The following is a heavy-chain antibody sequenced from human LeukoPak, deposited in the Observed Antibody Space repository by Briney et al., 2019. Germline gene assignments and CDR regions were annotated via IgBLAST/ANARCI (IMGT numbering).Heavy chain of an antibody. CDR2: IYTSGST. CDR3: ARDRGISDPGDWFDS. J-gene: IGHJ5*01. Sequence: SETLSLTCTVSGGSISSYYWSWIRQPAGKGLEWIGRIYTSGSTNYNPSLKSRVTMSVDTSKNQFSLKLSSVTAADTGVYYCARDRGISDPGDWFDSWGQGTLVTVSS. CDR1: GGSISSYY. D-gene: IGHD4-23*01. V-gene: IGHV4-4*07.